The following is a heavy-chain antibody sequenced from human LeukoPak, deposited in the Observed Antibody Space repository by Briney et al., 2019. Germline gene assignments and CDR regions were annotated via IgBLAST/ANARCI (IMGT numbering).Heavy chain of an antibody. V-gene: IGHV4-59*01. D-gene: IGHD3-3*01. CDR2: IYYSGST. CDR1: GGSISSYY. J-gene: IGHJ6*02. Sequence: SETLSLTCTVSGGSISSYYWSWIRQPPGEGLEWIGYIYYSGSTNYNPSLKSRVTISADTSKNQFSLKLSSVTAADTAVYYCAKTIYDFWSGYASPGGMDVWGQGTTVTVSS. CDR3: AKTIYDFWSGYASPGGMDV.